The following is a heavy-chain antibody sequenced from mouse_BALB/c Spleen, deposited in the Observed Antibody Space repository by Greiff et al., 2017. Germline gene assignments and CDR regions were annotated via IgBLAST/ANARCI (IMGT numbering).Heavy chain of an antibody. CDR2: IDPENGDT. V-gene: IGHV14-4*02. J-gene: IGHJ4*01. CDR1: GFNIKDYY. CDR3: NVWDYYGNPYAMDS. D-gene: IGHD2-1*01. Sequence: VQLQQSGAELVRSGASVKLSCTASGFNIKDYYMHWVKQRPEQGLEWIGWIDPENGDTEYAPKFQGKATMTADTSSNTAYLQLSSLTSEDTAVYYCNVWDYYGNPYAMDSGGQGKSVTASS.